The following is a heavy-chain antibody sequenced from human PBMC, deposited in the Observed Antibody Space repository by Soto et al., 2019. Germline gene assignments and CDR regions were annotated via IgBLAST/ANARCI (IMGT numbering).Heavy chain of an antibody. CDR3: ARLGGYCTITSCYGYYGMDV. CDR2: IYYSGST. V-gene: IGHV4-59*08. CDR1: GGSISNYY. D-gene: IGHD2-2*01. J-gene: IGHJ6*02. Sequence: SETLSLTCTVPGGSISNYYWSWIRQPPGKGLEWIGYIYYSGSTNYNPSLKSRVTISVDRSKNQFSLKVSSVTAADTAVYYCARLGGYCTITSCYGYYGMDVWGQGTTVTVSS.